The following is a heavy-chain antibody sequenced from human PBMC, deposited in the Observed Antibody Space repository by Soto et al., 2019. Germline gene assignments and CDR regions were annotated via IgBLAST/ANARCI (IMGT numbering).Heavy chain of an antibody. Sequence: SVKVSCKASGGTFSSYAISWVRQAPGQGLEWMGGIIPIFGTANYAQKFQGRVTITADESTSTAYMELSSLRSEDTAVYYCARGYSSTQVLDYYYGMDVWGQGTTVTVSS. J-gene: IGHJ6*02. D-gene: IGHD5-18*01. V-gene: IGHV1-69*13. CDR2: IIPIFGTA. CDR3: ARGYSSTQVLDYYYGMDV. CDR1: GGTFSSYA.